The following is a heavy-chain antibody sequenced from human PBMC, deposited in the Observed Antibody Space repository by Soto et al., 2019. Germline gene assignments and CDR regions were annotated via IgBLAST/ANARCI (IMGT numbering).Heavy chain of an antibody. CDR3: AKSLNTATSFDY. Sequence: EGQLLESGGGLVQPGGSLRLSCAASGFTLSICAMNWVRQFRGRGPEWVSHISVTGDTYYADSVKGRFTISRDNSKNTLFLQMNILRAEDTAVYYCAKSLNTATSFDYWGQGTPVTVSS. CDR2: ISVTGDT. CDR1: GFTLSICA. J-gene: IGHJ4*02. V-gene: IGHV3-23*01.